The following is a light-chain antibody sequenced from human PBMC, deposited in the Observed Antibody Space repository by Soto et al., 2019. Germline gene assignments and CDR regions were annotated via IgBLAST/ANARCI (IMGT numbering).Light chain of an antibody. Sequence: QSALTQPPSASGAPGQRVTLSCSGSSSNIGSNYVYWYQQLPGTAPKLLIYRNNQRPSGVPDRFSGSQSGTSASLTISGLRSEDEADYYCAAWDDRVYVFGTGTKVTVL. CDR1: SSNIGSNY. V-gene: IGLV1-47*01. CDR3: AAWDDRVYV. CDR2: RNN. J-gene: IGLJ1*01.